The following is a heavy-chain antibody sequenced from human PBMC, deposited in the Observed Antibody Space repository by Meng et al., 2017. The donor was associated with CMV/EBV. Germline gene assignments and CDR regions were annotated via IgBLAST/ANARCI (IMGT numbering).Heavy chain of an antibody. J-gene: IGHJ6*02. CDR3: AKDGGFHGAYYGFLDS. Sequence: GESLKISCAASGFSFSNFVMHWVRQAPGKGLEWVAFIYFDGRDKYYADSVRDRFTISRDNSKNTLYLEMNSPRADDTAVYYCAKDGGFHGAYYGFLDSWGQGTTVTVSS. CDR1: GFSFSNFV. V-gene: IGHV3-30*02. D-gene: IGHD3-10*01. CDR2: IYFDGRDK.